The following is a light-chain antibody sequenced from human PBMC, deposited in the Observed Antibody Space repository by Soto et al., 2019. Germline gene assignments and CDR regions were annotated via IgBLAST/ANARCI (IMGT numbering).Light chain of an antibody. V-gene: IGKV3-15*01. CDR3: QQYNKWPLT. CDR1: QTVSTN. J-gene: IGKJ4*01. Sequence: EVVMTQSPATLSVSPGERVTLSCRASQTVSTNLAWYQQKPGQAPRLLIYSASTGATGIPVRFAGSGSGAEFTLTISSLQSEDFAVYYCQQYNKWPLTFGGGTKVEIK. CDR2: SAS.